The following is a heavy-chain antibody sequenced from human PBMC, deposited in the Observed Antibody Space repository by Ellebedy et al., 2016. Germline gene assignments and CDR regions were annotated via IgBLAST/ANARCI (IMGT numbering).Heavy chain of an antibody. J-gene: IGHJ4*02. CDR3: ARVSWGYSGYEEAGSCDY. CDR1: GGTFSCYA. V-gene: IGHV7-4-1*02. D-gene: IGHD5-12*01. CDR2: INTNTGNP. Sequence: ASVKVSCKASGGTFSCYAISWVRQAPGQGLEWMGWINTNTGNPTYAQGFTGRFVFSLDTSVSTAYLQISSLKAEDTAVYYCARVSWGYSGYEEAGSCDYWGQGTLVTVSS.